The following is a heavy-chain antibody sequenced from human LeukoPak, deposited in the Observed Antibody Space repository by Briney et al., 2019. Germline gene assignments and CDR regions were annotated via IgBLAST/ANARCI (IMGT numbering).Heavy chain of an antibody. CDR3: AKDAGYSSSWIDY. Sequence: GGSLRLSCAASGFTFDDYGMSWVRQAPGKGLEWVAVISYDGSNKYYADSVKGRFTISRDNSKNTLYLQMNSLRAEDTAVYYCAKDAGYSSSWIDYWGQGTLVTVSS. CDR1: GFTFDDYG. J-gene: IGHJ4*02. CDR2: ISYDGSNK. D-gene: IGHD6-13*01. V-gene: IGHV3-30*18.